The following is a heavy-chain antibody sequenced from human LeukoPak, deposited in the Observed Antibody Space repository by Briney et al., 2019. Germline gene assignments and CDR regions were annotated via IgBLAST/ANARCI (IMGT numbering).Heavy chain of an antibody. CDR2: IYYSGST. V-gene: IGHV4-59*01. J-gene: IGHJ4*02. CDR1: GGSISSYY. D-gene: IGHD3-10*01. CDR3: ARALGVRGFYYFDY. Sequence: SETLSLTCTVSGGSISSYYWSWIRQPPGKGLEWIGYIYYSGSTNYNPSLKSRVTISVDTSKNQFSLKLSSVTAADTAVYYCARALGVRGFYYFDYWGQGTLVTVSS.